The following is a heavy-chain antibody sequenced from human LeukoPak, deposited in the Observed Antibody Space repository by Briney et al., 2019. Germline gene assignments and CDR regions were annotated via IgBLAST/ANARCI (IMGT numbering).Heavy chain of an antibody. CDR2: ISGSGGST. Sequence: GGSLRLSCTSSGFTFSSDAMSWVRQAPGKGLEWVSAISGSGGSTYYADSVKGRFTISRDNSKNTLYLQTNSLRAEDTAVYYCAKARVAGTRWAFDYWGQGTLVTVSS. D-gene: IGHD6-19*01. J-gene: IGHJ4*02. CDR3: AKARVAGTRWAFDY. V-gene: IGHV3-23*01. CDR1: GFTFSSDA.